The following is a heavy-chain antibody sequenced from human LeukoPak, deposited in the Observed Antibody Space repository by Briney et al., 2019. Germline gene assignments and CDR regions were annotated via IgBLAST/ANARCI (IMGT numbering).Heavy chain of an antibody. D-gene: IGHD5-12*01. Sequence: SETLSLTCSISGRSFSGYYWSWVRQPPGKGLEWIGHIYTSGTTNYNPSLRSRATISADTSKNQFSLKLNSVTAADTAVYYCARHSGYSGYDYSDFWGQGTLVTVSS. J-gene: IGHJ4*02. CDR3: ARHSGYSGYDYSDF. CDR2: IYTSGTT. V-gene: IGHV4-4*09. CDR1: GRSFSGYY.